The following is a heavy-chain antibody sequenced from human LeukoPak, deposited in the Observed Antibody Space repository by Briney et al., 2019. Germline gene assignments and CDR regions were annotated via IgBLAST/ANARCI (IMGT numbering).Heavy chain of an antibody. J-gene: IGHJ4*02. CDR2: LSGNGGGT. Sequence: TGRSLRLSCAASGFTFSSYAMSWVRQAPGKGLEWISALSGNGGGTYYADSVKGRFTISRDNSKNTLYLQMNSLRAADTAVYYCAKGGGYSGDYVSAYWGQGTLVTVSS. CDR1: GFTFSSYA. D-gene: IGHD4-17*01. CDR3: AKGGGYSGDYVSAY. V-gene: IGHV3-23*01.